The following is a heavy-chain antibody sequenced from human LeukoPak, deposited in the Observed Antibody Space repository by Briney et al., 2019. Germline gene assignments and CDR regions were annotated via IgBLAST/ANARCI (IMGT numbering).Heavy chain of an antibody. CDR2: ISYDGSNK. CDR1: GFTFSSYG. V-gene: IGHV3-30*18. CDR3: AKRGQYCSSTSCSGMDV. D-gene: IGHD2-2*01. J-gene: IGHJ6*02. Sequence: GSLRLSRAASGFTFSSYGMHWVRQAPGKGLEWVAVISYDGSNKYYADSVKGRFTISRDNSKNTLYLQMNSLRAEDTAVYYCAKRGQYCSSTSCSGMDVWGQGTTVTVSS.